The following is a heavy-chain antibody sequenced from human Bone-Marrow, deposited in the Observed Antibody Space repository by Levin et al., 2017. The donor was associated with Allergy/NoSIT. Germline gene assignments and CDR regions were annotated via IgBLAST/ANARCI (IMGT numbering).Heavy chain of an antibody. D-gene: IGHD4-17*01. CDR3: ARAVMIAAYGDSSRLTLSFDM. Sequence: SETLSLTCTVSGASIISENYNWTWIRQTPGKGLEWFGYISYSGNTYYNPSLKSRLTLSVDTSKHQFSLRLSSVTAADTAVYSCARAVMIAAYGDSSRLTLSFDMWGQGTVVTVSS. J-gene: IGHJ3*02. V-gene: IGHV4-30-4*01. CDR1: GASIISENYN. CDR2: ISYSGNT.